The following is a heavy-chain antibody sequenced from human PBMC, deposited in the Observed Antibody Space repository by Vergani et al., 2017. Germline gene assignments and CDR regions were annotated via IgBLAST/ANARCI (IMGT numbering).Heavy chain of an antibody. CDR2: IYYSGST. CDR3: AGVERSGWSRGDAFDI. D-gene: IGHD6-19*01. J-gene: IGHJ3*02. V-gene: IGHV4-59*01. Sequence: QVQLQESGPGLVKPSETLSLTCTVSGGSISSYYWSWIRQPPGKGLEWIGYIYYSGSTNYNPSLKSRVTISVDTSKNQFSLKLSSVTAADTAVYYCAGVERSGWSRGDAFDIWDQGTMVTVSS. CDR1: GGSISSYY.